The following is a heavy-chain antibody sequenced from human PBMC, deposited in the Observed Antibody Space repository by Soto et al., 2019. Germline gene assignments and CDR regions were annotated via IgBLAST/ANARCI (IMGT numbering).Heavy chain of an antibody. Sequence: GGSLRLSCAASGFTFSNYAMSWVRQAPGKGLEWVSGISASGASTYYTDSVKGRFTISRDNSQNTLHLQMSSLRAEDTAVYYCAKEDSRYCSSTSCYLNYWGRGTLVTVSS. D-gene: IGHD2-2*01. CDR1: GFTFSNYA. CDR2: ISASGAST. V-gene: IGHV3-23*01. J-gene: IGHJ4*01. CDR3: AKEDSRYCSSTSCYLNY.